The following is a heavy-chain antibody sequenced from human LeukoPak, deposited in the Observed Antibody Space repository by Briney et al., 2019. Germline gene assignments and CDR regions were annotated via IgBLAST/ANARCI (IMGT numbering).Heavy chain of an antibody. Sequence: GGSLRLSCLASGFTFSTYDMTWVRQAAGKGLEWVSVISGKGGSTYYYADSVKGRFTISRDNSKHTLYLEMNSLRAEDTAVYYCAKGRRPTVTTFDYWGQGTLVTASS. CDR2: ISGKGGST. V-gene: IGHV3-23*01. CDR3: AKGRRPTVTTFDY. CDR1: GFTFSTYD. J-gene: IGHJ4*02. D-gene: IGHD4-17*01.